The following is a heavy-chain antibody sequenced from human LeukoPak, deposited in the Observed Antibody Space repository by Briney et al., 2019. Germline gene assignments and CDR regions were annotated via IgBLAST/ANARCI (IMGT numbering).Heavy chain of an antibody. CDR1: GYTFTGYY. CDR2: INPNCGGT. D-gene: IGHD6-13*01. CDR3: ARGGEIAAALFDY. V-gene: IGHV1-2*02. Sequence: ASVKVSCKASGYTFTGYYMHWVRQAPGQGLEWMGWINPNCGGTNYAQKFQGRVTMTRDTSISTAYMELSRLRSDDTAVYYCARGGEIAAALFDYWGQGTLVTVSS. J-gene: IGHJ4*02.